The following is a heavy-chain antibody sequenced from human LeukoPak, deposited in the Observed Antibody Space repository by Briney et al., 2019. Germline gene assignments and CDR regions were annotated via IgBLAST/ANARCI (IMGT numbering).Heavy chain of an antibody. CDR1: GFTFSSYG. J-gene: IGHJ6*02. Sequence: GRSLRLSCAASGFTFSSYGMHWVRQAPGKGLEWVAVISYDGSNKNYADSVKGRITISRDNSKNTLYLQMNSLRAEDTAVYYCAKEGIAEALTDIDYYYFGMDVWGQGTTITVSS. V-gene: IGHV3-30*18. CDR3: AKEGIAEALTDIDYYYFGMDV. D-gene: IGHD6-13*01. CDR2: ISYDGSNK.